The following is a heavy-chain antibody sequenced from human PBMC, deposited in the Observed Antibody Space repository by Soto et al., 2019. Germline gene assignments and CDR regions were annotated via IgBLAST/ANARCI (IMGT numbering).Heavy chain of an antibody. CDR1: GGSVSSGSYY. D-gene: IGHD6-19*01. CDR2: IYYSGST. J-gene: IGHJ5*02. CDR3: ARGPKSSGWTVYNWFDP. Sequence: QVQLQESGPGLVKPSETLSLTCTVSGGSVSSGSYYWSWIRQPPGKGLEWIGYIYYSGSTNYNPSLKSRVTISVDTSKNQFSLKLSSVTAADTAVYYCARGPKSSGWTVYNWFDPWGQGTLVTVSS. V-gene: IGHV4-61*01.